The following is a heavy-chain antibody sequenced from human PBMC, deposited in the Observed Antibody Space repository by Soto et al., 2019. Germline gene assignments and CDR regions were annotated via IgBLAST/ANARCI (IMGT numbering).Heavy chain of an antibody. J-gene: IGHJ4*02. D-gene: IGHD3-3*01. Sequence: EVQLVESGGGLVKPGGSLRLSCEASGFTFSSYSMNWVRQAPGRGLEWVSSISSSSSYIYYADSVKGRFTISRDNAKNSLYLQMNSLRAEDTAVYYCARDLASDFWSGYLPPNFDYWGQGTLVTVSS. V-gene: IGHV3-21*01. CDR2: ISSSSSYI. CDR1: GFTFSSYS. CDR3: ARDLASDFWSGYLPPNFDY.